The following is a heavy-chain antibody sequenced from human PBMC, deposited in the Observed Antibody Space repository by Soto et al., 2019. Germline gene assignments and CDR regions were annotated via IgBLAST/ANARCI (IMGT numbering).Heavy chain of an antibody. V-gene: IGHV3-33*01. J-gene: IGHJ4*02. CDR2: IWYDGSNK. CDR1: GFTSSRYG. D-gene: IGHD6-19*01. Sequence: GGALRVSCAASGFTSSRYGMHWVRQAPGKGLEWVAVIWYDGSNKYYADSVKGRFTISRDNSKNTLYLQMNSLRAEDTAVYYCARVAASYSSGWYYFDYWGQGTLVTVSS. CDR3: ARVAASYSSGWYYFDY.